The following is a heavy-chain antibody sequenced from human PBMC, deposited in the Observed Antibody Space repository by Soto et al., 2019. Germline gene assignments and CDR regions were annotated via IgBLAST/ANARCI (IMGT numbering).Heavy chain of an antibody. CDR1: GFTFSNYW. J-gene: IGHJ4*02. CDR2: IKQDGSEK. Sequence: GGSLRLSCAASGFTFSNYWMSWVRQAPGKGLEWVANIKQDGSEKYYLDSVKGRFTISRDSAKNSAYLQMNSLRAEDTAVYYCAKRGDQWFGELFAGYDYWGQGTLVTVSS. CDR3: AKRGDQWFGELFAGYDY. V-gene: IGHV3-7*02. D-gene: IGHD3-10*01.